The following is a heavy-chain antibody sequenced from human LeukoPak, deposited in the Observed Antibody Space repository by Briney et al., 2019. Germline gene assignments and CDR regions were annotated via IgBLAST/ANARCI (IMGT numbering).Heavy chain of an antibody. D-gene: IGHD2-2*01. CDR1: GGTFSSYT. Sequence: SVKVSCKASGGTFSSYTISWVRQAPGQGLEWMGRIIPILGIANYAQKFQGRVTITPDKSTSTAYMELGSLRSEDTAVYYCARDMPWGRGQPVYFDYWGQGTLVTVSS. J-gene: IGHJ4*02. CDR3: ARDMPWGRGQPVYFDY. V-gene: IGHV1-69*04. CDR2: IIPILGIA.